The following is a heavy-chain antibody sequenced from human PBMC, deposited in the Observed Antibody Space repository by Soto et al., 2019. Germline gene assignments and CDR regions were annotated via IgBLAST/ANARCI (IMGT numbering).Heavy chain of an antibody. J-gene: IGHJ4*02. V-gene: IGHV4-4*02. D-gene: IGHD3-9*01. CDR1: RGSITSNS. CDR3: ATYYDILTGYTFDS. CDR2: IYHSGDT. Sequence: TSETLSLTCAVSRGSITSNSWSWVRQPPGKGLEWIGEIYHSGDTRYNPSLKSRVTMSVDKSKNQLSLKLNSVTAADTAVYYCATYYDILTGYTFDSWGQGTLVTVSS.